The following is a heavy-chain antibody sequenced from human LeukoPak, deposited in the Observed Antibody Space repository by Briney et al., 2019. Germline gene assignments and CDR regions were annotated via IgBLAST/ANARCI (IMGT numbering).Heavy chain of an antibody. V-gene: IGHV4-59*01. CDR3: ARSGGYSSPQNY. CDR1: GASISSYY. D-gene: IGHD6-19*01. J-gene: IGHJ4*02. CDR2: IYSSGST. Sequence: ASETLSLTSTVSGASISSYYWSWIRQPPGKGLEWIGYIYSSGSTNYNSSLKSRVTISVDTSKNQFSLKLTSVTAADTAVYYCARSGGYSSPQNYWGQGTLVTVSS.